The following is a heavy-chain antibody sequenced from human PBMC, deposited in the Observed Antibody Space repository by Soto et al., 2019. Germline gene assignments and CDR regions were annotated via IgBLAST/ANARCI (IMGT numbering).Heavy chain of an antibody. J-gene: IGHJ4*02. CDR3: TTVDTAMSGVGY. V-gene: IGHV3-73*01. CDR2: IRSKANSYAT. D-gene: IGHD5-18*01. CDR1: WFTFSGSA. Sequence: GGSLRLSCAASWFTFSGSAMHWVRQASGKGLEWVGRIRSKANSYATAYAASVKGRFTISRDDSKNTAYLQMNSLKTEDTAVYYCTTVDTAMSGVGYWGQGTLVTVSS.